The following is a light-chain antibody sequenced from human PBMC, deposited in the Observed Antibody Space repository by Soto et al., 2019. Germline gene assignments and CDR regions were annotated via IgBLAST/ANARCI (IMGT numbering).Light chain of an antibody. CDR1: SSDVGIYSL. CDR3: CSYVGGGSFVI. Sequence: QSVLTQPASVSGSPGQSITISCTGTSSDVGIYSLVSWYQRHPDKAPRLMIYEGTKRPSGVSNRFSGSQSANTASLTISGLQAEDEADYFCCSYVGGGSFVIFGGGTKVNVL. V-gene: IGLV2-23*01. J-gene: IGLJ2*01. CDR2: EGT.